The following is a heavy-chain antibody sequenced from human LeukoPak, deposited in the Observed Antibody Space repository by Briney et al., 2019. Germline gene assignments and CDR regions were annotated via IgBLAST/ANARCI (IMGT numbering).Heavy chain of an antibody. D-gene: IGHD3-3*01. CDR1: GFTFSSYG. J-gene: IGHJ4*02. Sequence: GGSLRLSCAASGFTFSSYGMHWVRQAPGKGLEWVAVISYDGSNKYYADSVKGRFTISRDNSKNTLYLQMNSLRAEGTAVYYCAKGGYDFWGGYYMWGHFDYWGRGTLVTVSS. CDR3: AKGGYDFWGGYYMWGHFDY. V-gene: IGHV3-30*18. CDR2: ISYDGSNK.